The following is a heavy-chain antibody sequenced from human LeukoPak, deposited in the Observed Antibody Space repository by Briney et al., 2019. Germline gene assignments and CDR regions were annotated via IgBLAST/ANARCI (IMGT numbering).Heavy chain of an antibody. V-gene: IGHV3-21*01. CDR3: ARGSITMVRGVHYLDY. CDR1: GFTFSSYS. D-gene: IGHD3-10*01. J-gene: IGHJ4*02. CDR2: ISSSSSYI. Sequence: GGSLRLSCAASGFTFSSYSMNWVRQAPGKGLDWVSSISSSSSYIYYADSVKGRFTISRDNAKNSLYMQMNSLRAEDTAVYYCARGSITMVRGVHYLDYWGQGTLVTVSS.